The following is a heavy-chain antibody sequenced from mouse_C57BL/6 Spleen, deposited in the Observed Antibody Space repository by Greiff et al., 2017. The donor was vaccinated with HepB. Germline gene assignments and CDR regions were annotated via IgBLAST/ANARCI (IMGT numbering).Heavy chain of an antibody. CDR2: IDPNSGGT. CDR1: GYTFTSYW. Sequence: QVQLQQPGAELVKPGASVKLSCKASGYTFTSYWMHWVKQRPGRGLEWIRRIDPNSGGTKYNEKFKSKATLTVDKPSSTAYMQLSSLTSEDSAVYYCASNYDWYFDVWGTGTTVTVSS. CDR3: ASNYDWYFDV. J-gene: IGHJ1*03. V-gene: IGHV1-72*01. D-gene: IGHD2-1*01.